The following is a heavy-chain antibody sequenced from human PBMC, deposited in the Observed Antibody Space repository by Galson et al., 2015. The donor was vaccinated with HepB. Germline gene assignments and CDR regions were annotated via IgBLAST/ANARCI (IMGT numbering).Heavy chain of an antibody. V-gene: IGHV1-69*13. CDR3: ARRDFYGGKLAGGWFDP. CDR2: IIPIFDTA. CDR1: GGTFSSYA. D-gene: IGHD4-23*01. J-gene: IGHJ5*02. Sequence: SVKVSCKASGGTFSSYAISWVRQAPGQRLEWMGGIIPIFDTANYAQKFQGRVTITADESTSTAYMELSSLRSEDTTVYYCARRDFYGGKLAGGWFDPWGQGTLVTVSS.